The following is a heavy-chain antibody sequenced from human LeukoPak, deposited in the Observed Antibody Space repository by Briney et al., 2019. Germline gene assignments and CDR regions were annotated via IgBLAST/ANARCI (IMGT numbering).Heavy chain of an antibody. CDR2: IYHSGST. J-gene: IGHJ4*02. CDR1: GGSISSGGYS. Sequence: SETLSLTCAVSGGSISSGGYSWSWIRQPPGKGLEWIGYIYHSGSTYYNPSLKSRVTISVDRSKNQFSLKLSSVTAADTAVYYCARSLAADDYGYYFDYWGQGTLVTVSS. D-gene: IGHD4-17*01. CDR3: ARSLAADDYGYYFDY. V-gene: IGHV4-30-2*01.